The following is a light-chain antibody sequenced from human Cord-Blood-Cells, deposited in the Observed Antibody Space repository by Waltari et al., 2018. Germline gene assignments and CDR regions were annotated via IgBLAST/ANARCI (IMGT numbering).Light chain of an antibody. Sequence: QSALTQPASVSGSPGQSITISCTGTSSDVGGYNYVSWYQQPPGKSPKRMIYDVSNRPSGVANRFSCSKAGNTASLTISGLQAEDEADYYCSSYTSSSTWVFGGGTKLTVL. CDR2: DVS. CDR3: SSYTSSSTWV. J-gene: IGLJ3*02. V-gene: IGLV2-14*03. CDR1: SSDVGGYNY.